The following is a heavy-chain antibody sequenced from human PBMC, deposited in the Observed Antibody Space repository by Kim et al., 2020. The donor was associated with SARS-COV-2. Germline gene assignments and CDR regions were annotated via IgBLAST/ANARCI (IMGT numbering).Heavy chain of an antibody. J-gene: IGHJ6*02. CDR2: ISGSGGST. D-gene: IGHD3-9*01. V-gene: IGHV3-23*01. Sequence: GGSLRLSCAASGFTFSSYAMSWVRQAPGKGLEWVSAISGSGGSTYYADSVKGRFTISRDNSKNTLYLQMNSLRAEDTAVYYCAKTPGDILTGYHLGDYYYYYGMDVWGQGTTVTVSS. CDR3: AKTPGDILTGYHLGDYYYYYGMDV. CDR1: GFTFSSYA.